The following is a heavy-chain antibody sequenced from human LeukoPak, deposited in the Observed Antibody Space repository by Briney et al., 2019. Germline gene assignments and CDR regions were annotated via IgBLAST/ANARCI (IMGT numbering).Heavy chain of an antibody. V-gene: IGHV3-21*01. D-gene: IGHD4-23*01. CDR2: ISSSSSCI. J-gene: IGHJ4*02. CDR1: GFTFSSYS. CDR3: ARDDDYGGNFDY. Sequence: PGGSLRLSCAASGFTFSSYSMNWVRQAPGKGLEWVSSISSSSSCIYYADSVKGRFTISRDNAKNSLYLQMNSLRAEDTAVYYCARDDDYGGNFDYRGQGTLVTVSS.